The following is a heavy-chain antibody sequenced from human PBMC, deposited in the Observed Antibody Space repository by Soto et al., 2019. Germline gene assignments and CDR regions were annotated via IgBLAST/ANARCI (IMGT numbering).Heavy chain of an antibody. CDR3: ARDNAYSSSWYNWFDP. Sequence: PSETLSLTCTVSGGSLSSYYWSWIRQPAGKGLEWIGRIYTSGSTNYNPSLKSRVTMSVDTSKNQFSLKMSSVTAADTAVYYCARDNAYSSSWYNWFDPWGQGTLVTVSS. CDR2: IYTSGST. D-gene: IGHD6-13*01. CDR1: GGSLSSYY. J-gene: IGHJ5*02. V-gene: IGHV4-4*07.